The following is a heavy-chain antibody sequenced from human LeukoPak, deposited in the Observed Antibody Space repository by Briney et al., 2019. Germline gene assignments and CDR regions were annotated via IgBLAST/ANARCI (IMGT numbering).Heavy chain of an antibody. Sequence: GASVKVSCKASGYTFGGYYMHWVRQAPGQGLEWMGWISTYNGNTNYAQNLQGRVTMTTDTSTSTAYMELRSLRSDDTAMYYCARAIAVANVDSWGQGTLVTVSS. CDR1: GYTFGGYY. J-gene: IGHJ4*02. V-gene: IGHV1-18*04. CDR2: ISTYNGNT. D-gene: IGHD6-19*01. CDR3: ARAIAVANVDS.